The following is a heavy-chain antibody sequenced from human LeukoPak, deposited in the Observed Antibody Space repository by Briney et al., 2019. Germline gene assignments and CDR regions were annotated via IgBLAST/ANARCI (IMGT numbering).Heavy chain of an antibody. Sequence: GGSLRLSCAASGFTFNDYYMSWIRQAPGKGLEWVSYMSSSGSTIYYADSVKGRFTISRDNAKNSLYLQMPSLRAEDTAVYYCASSWGSAIDFWGQGTLVTVSS. D-gene: IGHD3-16*01. CDR2: MSSSGSTI. CDR1: GFTFNDYY. V-gene: IGHV3-11*04. CDR3: ASSWGSAIDF. J-gene: IGHJ4*02.